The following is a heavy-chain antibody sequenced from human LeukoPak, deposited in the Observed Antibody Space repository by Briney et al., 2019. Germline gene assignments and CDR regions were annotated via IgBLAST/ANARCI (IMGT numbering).Heavy chain of an antibody. CDR2: IRGSGGDT. V-gene: IGHV3-23*01. D-gene: IGHD3-9*01. CDR3: AKAEGYDILTGLDY. Sequence: GGSLRLSCAASGFTFSTYAMSWVRQAPGKGLEWVSAIRGSGGDTYYADSVKGRFTISRDNSKNTLYLQMNSLRTEDTAVYYCAKAEGYDILTGLDYWGQGTLVTVSS. CDR1: GFTFSTYA. J-gene: IGHJ4*02.